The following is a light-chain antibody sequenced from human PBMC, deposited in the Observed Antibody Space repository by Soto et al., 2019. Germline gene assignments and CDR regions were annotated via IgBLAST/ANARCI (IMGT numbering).Light chain of an antibody. V-gene: IGLV2-11*01. CDR3: CSYAGSDV. J-gene: IGLJ1*01. CDR1: SSDVGGYNY. CDR2: DVS. Sequence: QSALTQPRSVSGSPGQSVTISCTGTSSDVGGYNYVSWYQQHPGKAPKLMIYDVSKQPSGVPDRFSGSKSGNTASLTISGLQAEDEADYYCCSYAGSDVFGTGTKVTVL.